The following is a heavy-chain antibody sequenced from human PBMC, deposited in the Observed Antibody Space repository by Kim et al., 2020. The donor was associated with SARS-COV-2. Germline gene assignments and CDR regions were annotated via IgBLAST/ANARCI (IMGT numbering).Heavy chain of an antibody. CDR1: GFTFDDYA. V-gene: IGHV3-9*01. Sequence: GGSLRLSCAASGFTFDDYAMHWVRQAPGKGLEWISGISWNSGSIGYADSVKGRFTISRDNAKNSLYLQMNSLRAEDTALYYCAKELRSGFGESAVYYYGMDVWGQGTTVTVSS. J-gene: IGHJ6*02. D-gene: IGHD3-10*01. CDR3: AKELRSGFGESAVYYYGMDV. CDR2: ISWNSGSI.